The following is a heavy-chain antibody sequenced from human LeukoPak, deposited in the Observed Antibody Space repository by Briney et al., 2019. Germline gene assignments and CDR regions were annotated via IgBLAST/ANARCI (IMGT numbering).Heavy chain of an antibody. J-gene: IGHJ4*02. D-gene: IGHD3-3*01. CDR1: GGSFSGYY. CDR2: INHSGST. CDR3: ARHGDDYDFWSGYLRGGDY. Sequence: SETLSLTCAVYGGSFSGYYWSWIRQPPGKGLEWIGEINHSGSTYYNPSLKSRVTISVDTSKNQFSLKLSSVTAADTAVYYCARHGDDYDFWSGYLRGGDYWGQGTLVTVSS. V-gene: IGHV4-34*01.